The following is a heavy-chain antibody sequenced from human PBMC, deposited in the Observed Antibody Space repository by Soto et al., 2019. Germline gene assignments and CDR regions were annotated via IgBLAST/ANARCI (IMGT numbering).Heavy chain of an antibody. J-gene: IGHJ4*02. CDR2: ISYDGSNK. CDR1: RFTFSNSA. D-gene: IGHD2-2*01. CDR3: ASQGCSTTSCYYPLDY. Sequence: PGGSLRLCCAASRFTFSNSAMHWVRHAPGKGLEWVAVISYDGSNKYHADSVKGRFTISRDNSKNTLYLQMNSLRAEDTAVYYCASQGCSTTSCYYPLDYWGQGTLVTVSS. V-gene: IGHV3-30-3*01.